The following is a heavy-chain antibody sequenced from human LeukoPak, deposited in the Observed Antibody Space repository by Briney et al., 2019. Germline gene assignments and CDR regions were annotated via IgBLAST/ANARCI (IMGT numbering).Heavy chain of an antibody. Sequence: GGSLRDSCAASGFTFSSYAMSWVRQAPGKGLEWVSAISGSGSSTYYADSVKGRFTISRDNSKNTLYLQMNSLRAEDTAVYYCAKDKPAMDIVLMVYASFDYWGQGTLVTVSS. CDR2: ISGSGSST. CDR1: GFTFSSYA. V-gene: IGHV3-23*01. D-gene: IGHD2-8*01. CDR3: AKDKPAMDIVLMVYASFDY. J-gene: IGHJ4*02.